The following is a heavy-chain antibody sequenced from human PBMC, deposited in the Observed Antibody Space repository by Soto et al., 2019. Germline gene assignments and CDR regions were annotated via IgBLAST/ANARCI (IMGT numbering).Heavy chain of an antibody. D-gene: IGHD3-3*01. CDR1: GYTFTGYY. V-gene: IGHV1-2*04. Sequence: QVQLVQSGAEVKKPGASVKVSCKASGYTFTGYYMHWVRQAPGQGLEWMGWINPNSGGTNYVQKFQGWVTMTREPSISTAYMELSRLRSDDTAMYYCARGPPSFTVFGEMLYGMDVWGQGTTVTVSS. J-gene: IGHJ6*02. CDR2: INPNSGGT. CDR3: ARGPPSFTVFGEMLYGMDV.